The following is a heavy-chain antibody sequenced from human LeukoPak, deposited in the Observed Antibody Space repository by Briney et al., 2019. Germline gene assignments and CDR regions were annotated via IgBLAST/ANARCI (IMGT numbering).Heavy chain of an antibody. J-gene: IGHJ6*03. V-gene: IGHV3-48*04. D-gene: IGHD2-8*01. CDR1: GFTFSSYS. Sequence: GGSLRLSCAASGFTFSSYSMNWVRQAPGKGLEWVSYISSGSSTIYYADSVKGRFTISRDNAKNSLYLQMNSLRAEDTAVYYCARGPVSMSYYYYMDVWGKGTTVTVSS. CDR3: ARGPVSMSYYYYMDV. CDR2: ISSGSSTI.